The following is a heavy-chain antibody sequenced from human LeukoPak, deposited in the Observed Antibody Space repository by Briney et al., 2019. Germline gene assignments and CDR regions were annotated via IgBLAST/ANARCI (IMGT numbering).Heavy chain of an antibody. CDR1: GFTFSSYG. J-gene: IGHJ2*01. D-gene: IGHD4-17*01. Sequence: PGGSLRLSCAASGFTFSSYGMHWVRQAPGKGLEWVAFIRYDGSNKYYADSVKGRFTISRDNSKNTLYLQMNSLRAEDTAVYYCAKDAGDYEPLWSFDLWGRGTLVTVSS. V-gene: IGHV3-30*02. CDR3: AKDAGDYEPLWSFDL. CDR2: IRYDGSNK.